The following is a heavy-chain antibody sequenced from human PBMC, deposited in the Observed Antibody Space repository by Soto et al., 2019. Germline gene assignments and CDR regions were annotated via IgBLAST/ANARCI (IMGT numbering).Heavy chain of an antibody. V-gene: IGHV3-7*05. D-gene: IGHD2-8*02. CDR3: ARHSILVREDYFDH. J-gene: IGHJ4*02. CDR1: GFTFSDYW. CDR2: IKEDGDEE. Sequence: PGGSLRLSCTASGFTFSDYWMTWVRQAPGKGLEWVANIKEDGDEEYYVDSVKGRFTISRDNAENSLFLQMNGLRAEDTAVYYCARHSILVREDYFDHWGQGTLVTVSS.